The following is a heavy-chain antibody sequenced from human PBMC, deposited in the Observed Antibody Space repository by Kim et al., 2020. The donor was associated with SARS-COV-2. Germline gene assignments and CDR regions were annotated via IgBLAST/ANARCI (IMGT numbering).Heavy chain of an antibody. V-gene: IGHV3-7*01. CDR3: ARGHLGINY. D-gene: IGHD1-26*01. Sequence: GSLRLSCAASGLTFSSFWMSWFRQAPGKGLEWVASIKEDASKIYHVDSVKGRFTISRDNAKNSLYLQMTSLRAEDTGVYYCARGHLGINYWGKGTQVTVSS. CDR1: GLTFSSFW. J-gene: IGHJ4*02. CDR2: IKEDASKI.